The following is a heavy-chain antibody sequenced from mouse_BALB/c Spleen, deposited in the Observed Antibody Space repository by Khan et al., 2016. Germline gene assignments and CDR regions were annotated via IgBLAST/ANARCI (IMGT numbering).Heavy chain of an antibody. J-gene: IGHJ2*01. CDR1: GYTFTSYV. CDR3: ARFPYYNYFDY. CDR2: INPYNDGS. D-gene: IGHD2-12*01. Sequence: VQLQQPGPELVKPGASVKMSCKASGYTFTSYVMHWVKQKPGQGPEWIGYINPYNDGSKYNEKFKGKATLTSDKSSSTAYMELSSLTSEDSAVYYCARFPYYNYFDYWGQGTTLTVSS. V-gene: IGHV1S136*01.